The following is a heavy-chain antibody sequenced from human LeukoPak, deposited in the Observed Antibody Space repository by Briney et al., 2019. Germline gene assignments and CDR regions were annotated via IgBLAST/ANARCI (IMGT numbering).Heavy chain of an antibody. D-gene: IGHD2-15*01. J-gene: IGHJ4*02. CDR3: ASTFPYCSGGTCAL. Sequence: TGGSLRLSCAASGLTFRSYWMSWVRQAPGKGLEWVANIHPDGGTKNYVDSVKGRFTISRDNAANSLYLQMNSLRAEDTAVYYCASTFPYCSGGTCALGGQGTLVTVSS. CDR1: GLTFRSYW. CDR2: IHPDGGTK. V-gene: IGHV3-7*01.